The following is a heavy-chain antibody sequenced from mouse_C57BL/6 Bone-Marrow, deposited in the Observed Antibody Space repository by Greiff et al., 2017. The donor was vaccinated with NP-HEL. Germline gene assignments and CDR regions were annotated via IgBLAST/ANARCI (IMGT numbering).Heavy chain of an antibody. J-gene: IGHJ4*01. Sequence: VKLMESGAELARPGASVKLSCKASGYTFTSYGISWVKQRTGQGLEWIGEIYPRSGNTYYNEKFKGKATLTADKSSSTAYMELRSLTSEDSAVYFCASYYGSSSGYAMDYWGQGTSVTVSS. D-gene: IGHD1-1*01. CDR2: IYPRSGNT. CDR1: GYTFTSYG. CDR3: ASYYGSSSGYAMDY. V-gene: IGHV1-81*01.